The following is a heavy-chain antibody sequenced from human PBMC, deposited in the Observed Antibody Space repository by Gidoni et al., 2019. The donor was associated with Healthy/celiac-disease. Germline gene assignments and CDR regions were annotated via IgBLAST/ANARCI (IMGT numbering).Heavy chain of an antibody. CDR1: VFTFSDYY. D-gene: IGHD6-6*01. CDR2: IISSCSTI. CDR3: ARTSSSFDY. J-gene: IGHJ4*02. V-gene: IGHV3-11*01. Sequence: QVQLVESGGGLVKPGGSLRLSCAASVFTFSDYYMSWIRQAPGKGLECVSDIISSCSTIYYADSVNGRFTIARDNAKNSLYLQMNSLRAEDTAVYYCARTSSSFDYWGQGTLVTVSS.